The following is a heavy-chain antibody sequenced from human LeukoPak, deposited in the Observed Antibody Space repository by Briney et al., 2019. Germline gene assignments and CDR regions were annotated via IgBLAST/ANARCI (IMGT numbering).Heavy chain of an antibody. Sequence: SETLSLTCTVSGGSISSSSYYWGWIRQPPGKGLEWIGYIYYSGSTNYNPSLKSRVTISVDTSKNQFSLKLSSVTAADTAVYYCARGTYYQYNWFDPWGQGTLVTVSS. V-gene: IGHV4-61*05. CDR1: GGSISSSSYY. CDR3: ARGTYYQYNWFDP. D-gene: IGHD3-22*01. J-gene: IGHJ5*02. CDR2: IYYSGST.